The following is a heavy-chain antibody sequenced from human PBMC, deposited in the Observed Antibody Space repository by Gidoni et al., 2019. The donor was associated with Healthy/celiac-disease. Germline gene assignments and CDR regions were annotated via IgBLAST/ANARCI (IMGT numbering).Heavy chain of an antibody. V-gene: IGHV3-33*01. CDR1: GFTFSSYG. D-gene: IGHD6-19*01. J-gene: IGHJ4*02. CDR2: IWYDGSNK. CDR3: ARDLSYSSGGSPDY. Sequence: QVQLVESGGGVVQPGRSLRLSCAASGFTFSSYGMHWVRQAPGKGLEWVAVIWYDGSNKYYADSVKGRFTISRDNSKNTLYLQMNSLRAEDTAVYYCARDLSYSSGGSPDYWGQGTLVTVSS.